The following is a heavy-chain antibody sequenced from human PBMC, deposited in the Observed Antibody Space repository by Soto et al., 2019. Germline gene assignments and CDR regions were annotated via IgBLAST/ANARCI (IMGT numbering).Heavy chain of an antibody. J-gene: IGHJ4*02. V-gene: IGHV4-30-2*01. CDR3: ARTDSDGSSGYPGVFDY. CDR1: GGSISSGGYS. Sequence: SETLSVTCAVSGGSISSGGYSWSWIRQPPGKGLEWIGYIYHSGSTYYNPSLKSRVTISVDRSKNQFSLKLSSVTAADTAVYYCARTDSDGSSGYPGVFDYWGKGTLVTVAS. CDR2: IYHSGST. D-gene: IGHD3-22*01.